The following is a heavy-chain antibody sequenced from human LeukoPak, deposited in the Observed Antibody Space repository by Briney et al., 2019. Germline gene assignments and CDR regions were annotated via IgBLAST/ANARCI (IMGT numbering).Heavy chain of an antibody. J-gene: IGHJ5*02. CDR2: TYHSGST. CDR3: AREGDSNSVGWFDP. V-gene: IGHV4-38-2*02. Sequence: SETLSLTCTVSGYSISSGYYWGWIRQPPGKGLEWIGSTYHSGSTYYNPSLKSRVTISVDTSKNQFSLKLSSVTAADTAVYYCAREGDSNSVGWFDPWGQGTLVTVSS. D-gene: IGHD6-13*01. CDR1: GYSISSGYY.